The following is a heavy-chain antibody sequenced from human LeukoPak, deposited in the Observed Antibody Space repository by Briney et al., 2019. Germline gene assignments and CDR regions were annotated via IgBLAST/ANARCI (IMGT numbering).Heavy chain of an antibody. D-gene: IGHD3-9*01. CDR3: ARGGHDILTGYYFFDY. CDR1: GGSVSSGSYY. CDR2: IYYSGST. J-gene: IGHJ4*02. Sequence: SQTLSLTCTVSGGSVSSGSYYWSWIRQPPGKGLEWIGYIYYSGSTNYNPSLKSRVTISVDTSKNQFSLKLSSVTAADTAVYYCARGGHDILTGYYFFDYWGQGSLVSVSS. V-gene: IGHV4-61*01.